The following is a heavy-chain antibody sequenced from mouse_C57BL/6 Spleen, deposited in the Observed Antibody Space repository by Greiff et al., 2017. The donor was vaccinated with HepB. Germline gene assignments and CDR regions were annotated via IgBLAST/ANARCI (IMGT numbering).Heavy chain of an antibody. CDR3: ARWDYGNSDY. V-gene: IGHV1-64*01. CDR1: GYTFTSYW. D-gene: IGHD2-1*01. J-gene: IGHJ2*01. CDR2: IHPNSGST. Sequence: QVHVKQPGAELVKPGASVKLSCKASGYTFTSYWMHWVKQRPGQGLEWIGMIHPNSGSTNYNEKFKSKATLTVDKSSSTAYMQLSSLTSEDSAVYYCARWDYGNSDYWGQGTTLTVSS.